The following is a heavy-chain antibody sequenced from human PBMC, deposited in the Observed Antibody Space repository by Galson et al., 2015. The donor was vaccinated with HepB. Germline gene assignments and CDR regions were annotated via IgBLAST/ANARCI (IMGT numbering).Heavy chain of an antibody. D-gene: IGHD3-3*01. CDR1: GYTFTSYS. Sequence: SVKVSCKASGYTFTSYSMHWVRQAPGQGLEWMGIINPSGGSTNYAQKFQGRVTITRDTSTSTVYMELSSLRSEDTAVYYCANAATIFRVTKHNCFDSWGQGTLVTVSS. J-gene: IGHJ5*01. CDR2: INPSGGST. CDR3: ANAATIFRVTKHNCFDS. V-gene: IGHV1-46*01.